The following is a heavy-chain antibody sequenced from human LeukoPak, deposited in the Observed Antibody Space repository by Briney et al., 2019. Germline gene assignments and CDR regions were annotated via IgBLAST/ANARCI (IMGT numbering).Heavy chain of an antibody. CDR2: ISYDGSNK. CDR3: AKIEYYYDSSGYYY. CDR1: GSTFSDYD. V-gene: IGHV3-30*18. J-gene: IGHJ4*02. D-gene: IGHD3-22*01. Sequence: GRSLSLSCAASGSTFSDYDMHWVRQAPGKGLEWVAVISYDGSNKYYADSVKGRFTISRDNSKNTLYLQMNSLKPEDTAVYYCAKIEYYYDSSGYYYWGQGTLVTVSS.